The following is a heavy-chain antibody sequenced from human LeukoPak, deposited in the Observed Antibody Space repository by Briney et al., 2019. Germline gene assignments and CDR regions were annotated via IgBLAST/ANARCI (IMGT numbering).Heavy chain of an antibody. D-gene: IGHD6-19*01. V-gene: IGHV3-30*18. CDR1: GFSFSNYA. Sequence: PGGSLRLSCAASGFSFSNYAMHWVRQAPGKGLEWVALISYDGTKRYYADSVKGRFTISRDNSKNTLYLHMDSLRAEDTSLYYCAKQVPYSSDWYYFGYWGRGTLSPSRQ. J-gene: IGHJ4*02. CDR3: AKQVPYSSDWYYFGY. CDR2: ISYDGTKR.